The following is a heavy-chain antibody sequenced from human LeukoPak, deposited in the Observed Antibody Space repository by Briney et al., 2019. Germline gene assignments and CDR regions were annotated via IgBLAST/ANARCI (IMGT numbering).Heavy chain of an antibody. CDR3: AKDGFKLQKYYFDY. Sequence: GGSLRLSCAASGFTFSSYGMHWVRQAPGKGLEWVAFIQFDGSNKYYADSVKGRFTISRDNSKNTLYLQMNTLRSEDTAVYYCAKDGFKLQKYYFDYWGQGTMVTVSS. CDR1: GFTFSSYG. J-gene: IGHJ4*02. V-gene: IGHV3-30*02. CDR2: IQFDGSNK. D-gene: IGHD1-26*01.